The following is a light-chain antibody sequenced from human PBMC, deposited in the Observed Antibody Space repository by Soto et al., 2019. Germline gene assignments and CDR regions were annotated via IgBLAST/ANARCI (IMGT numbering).Light chain of an antibody. CDR2: LTS. Sequence: DIQMTQSPSSLSASVGDRVTITCRASQTINNYLNWFQQKPGRAPKLLIYLTSTLESGVPSRFSGSGSGTDFTLTISSLQPEDVATYYCQQYQRYPPSFGGGTKLEIK. CDR1: QTINNY. CDR3: QQYQRYPPS. V-gene: IGKV1-39*01. J-gene: IGKJ4*01.